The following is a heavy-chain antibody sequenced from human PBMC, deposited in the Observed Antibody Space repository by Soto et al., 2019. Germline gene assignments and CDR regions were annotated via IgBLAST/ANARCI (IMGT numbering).Heavy chain of an antibody. J-gene: IGHJ6*02. CDR3: ARVPGKFGLVIITPGSYYYGMDV. Sequence: QVQLVQSGAEVKKPGSSVKVSCKASGGTFSSYAISWVRQAPGQGLEWMGGIIPIFGTANYAQKFQGRVTITADASTSTAYMELSSLRSEDTAVYYCARVPGKFGLVIITPGSYYYGMDVWGQGTTVTVSS. V-gene: IGHV1-69*01. D-gene: IGHD3-9*01. CDR2: IIPIFGTA. CDR1: GGTFSSYA.